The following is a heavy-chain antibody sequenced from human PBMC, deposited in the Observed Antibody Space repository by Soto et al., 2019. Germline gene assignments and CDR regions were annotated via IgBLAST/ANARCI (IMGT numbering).Heavy chain of an antibody. CDR1: GFTFSSYG. D-gene: IGHD6-6*01. V-gene: IGHV3-30*18. Sequence: QVQLVESGGGVVQPGRSLRLSCAASGFTFSSYGMHWVRQAPGKGLEWVAVISYDGSNKYYADSVKGRFTISRDNSKNTLYLQMNSLRAEDTAVYYCAKSPRNSSSSEFDYWGQGTLVTVSS. CDR2: ISYDGSNK. J-gene: IGHJ4*02. CDR3: AKSPRNSSSSEFDY.